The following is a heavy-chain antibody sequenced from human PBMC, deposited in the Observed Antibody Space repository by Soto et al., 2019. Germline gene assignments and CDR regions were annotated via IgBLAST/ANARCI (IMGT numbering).Heavy chain of an antibody. CDR3: ATVLIAARLHYYGMDV. CDR2: ISAYNGNT. CDR1: GYTFTSYG. J-gene: IGHJ6*02. D-gene: IGHD6-6*01. Sequence: ASVKVSCKASGYTFTSYGISWVRQAPGQGLEWMGWISAYNGNTNYAQKLQGGVTMTTDTSTSTAYMELRSLRSDDTAVYYCATVLIAARLHYYGMDVWGQGTTVTVPS. V-gene: IGHV1-18*01.